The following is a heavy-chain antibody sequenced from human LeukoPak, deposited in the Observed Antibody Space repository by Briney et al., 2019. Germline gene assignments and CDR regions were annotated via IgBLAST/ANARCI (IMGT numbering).Heavy chain of an antibody. D-gene: IGHD6-19*01. CDR3: ASPSSGQSFDI. CDR1: GFIVSSNY. CDR2: IYTGGNT. Sequence: GGSLRLSCAASGFIVSSNYMNWVRQAPGKGLEWVSVIYTGGNTYYADSVEGRFTISRGNSKNTLYLQMHSLRAEDTAVYYCASPSSGQSFDIWGQGTMVTVSS. V-gene: IGHV3-53*01. J-gene: IGHJ3*02.